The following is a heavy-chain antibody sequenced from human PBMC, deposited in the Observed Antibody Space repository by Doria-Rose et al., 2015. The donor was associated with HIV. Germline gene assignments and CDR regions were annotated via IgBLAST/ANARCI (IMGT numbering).Heavy chain of an antibody. D-gene: IGHD3-3*01. V-gene: IGHV3-9*01. CDR1: GFSFESYA. CDR3: AKAPIIGPKYYFYMDV. CDR2: ISWDSGAK. Sequence: VQLVQSGGGLVQPGRSLRLSCVGSGFSFESYAMHWVRLAPGKGLEWVAGISWDSGAKGNADSVEGRFTISRDNAKKSVYLKMRSLRPEDTALYYCAKAPIIGPKYYFYMDVWGKGTSVTVSS. J-gene: IGHJ6*03.